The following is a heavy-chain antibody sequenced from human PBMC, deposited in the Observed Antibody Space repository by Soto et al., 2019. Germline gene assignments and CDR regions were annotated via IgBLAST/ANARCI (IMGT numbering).Heavy chain of an antibody. Sequence: SETLSLTCTVSGGSISSYYWSWIRQPPGKGLEWIRYIYYSGSTNYNPSIKRLVTITVDTSKNQFSLKLSSVTATDTAVYYCARHTGIAVAGDFDYWGQETLVTVSS. V-gene: IGHV4-59*08. J-gene: IGHJ4*02. CDR2: IYYSGST. D-gene: IGHD6-19*01. CDR3: ARHTGIAVAGDFDY. CDR1: GGSISSYY.